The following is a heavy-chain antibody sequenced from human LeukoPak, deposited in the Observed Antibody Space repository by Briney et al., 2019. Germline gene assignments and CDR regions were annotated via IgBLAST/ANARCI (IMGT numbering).Heavy chain of an antibody. V-gene: IGHV1-18*01. CDR1: GYTFTSYG. Sequence: GASVKVSCKASGYTFTSYGISWVRQAPGQGLEWMGWISAYNGNTNYAQKLQGRVTITADKSTSTAYMELSSLRSEDTAVYYCARGIVGATNDAFDIWGQGTMVTVSS. J-gene: IGHJ3*02. CDR3: ARGIVGATNDAFDI. D-gene: IGHD1-26*01. CDR2: ISAYNGNT.